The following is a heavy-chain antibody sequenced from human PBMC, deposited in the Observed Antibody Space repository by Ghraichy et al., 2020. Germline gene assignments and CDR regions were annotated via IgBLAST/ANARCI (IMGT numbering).Heavy chain of an antibody. Sequence: GSLSLTCTVSGGSISSYYWSWIRQPPGKGLEWIGYIYYSGSTNYNPSLKSRVTISVDTSKNQFSLKLSSVTAADTAVYYCARAASSGWYVDYFDYWGQGTLVTVSS. CDR1: GGSISSYY. CDR2: IYYSGST. J-gene: IGHJ4*02. CDR3: ARAASSGWYVDYFDY. D-gene: IGHD6-19*01. V-gene: IGHV4-59*01.